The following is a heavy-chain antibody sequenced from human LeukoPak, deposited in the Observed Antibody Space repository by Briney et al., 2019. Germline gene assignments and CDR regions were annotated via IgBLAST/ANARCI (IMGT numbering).Heavy chain of an antibody. CDR3: ARSQGHYDILTGYYTNNYFDY. J-gene: IGHJ4*02. D-gene: IGHD3-9*01. CDR1: GSTFTSYW. V-gene: IGHV5-51*01. Sequence: GESLQISCKGSGSTFTSYWIGWVRQMPGKGLEWMGIIYPADSATKYSPSFEGQVTISADKSNSTAYLQWSSLKASDTAMYYCARSQGHYDILTGYYTNNYFDYWGQGTLVTVSS. CDR2: IYPADSAT.